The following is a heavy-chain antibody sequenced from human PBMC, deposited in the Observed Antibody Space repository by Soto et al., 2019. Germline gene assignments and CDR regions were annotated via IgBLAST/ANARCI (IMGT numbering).Heavy chain of an antibody. CDR2: ISVSSSTI. D-gene: IGHD1-7*01. J-gene: IGHJ4*02. Sequence: HPGGSLRLSCAASGFTFSSYSMNWVRQAPGKGLEWVSYISVSSSTIYYADSVKGRFTISRDNAKNSLYLQMDSLRAEDTAVYYCARAYNWNYGDFDYWGQGT. V-gene: IGHV3-48*01. CDR1: GFTFSSYS. CDR3: ARAYNWNYGDFDY.